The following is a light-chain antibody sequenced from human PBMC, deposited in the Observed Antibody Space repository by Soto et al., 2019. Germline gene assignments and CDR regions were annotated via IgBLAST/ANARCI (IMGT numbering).Light chain of an antibody. CDR2: GAS. CDR3: QQYGSSPKT. V-gene: IGKV3-20*01. J-gene: IGKJ1*01. Sequence: EIVLTQSPGTLSLSPGERVTLSCRASQSVSSSYLAWYQQKPGQAPRLLIYGASSRATGIPDRFSGSGSAADFTITISRLEPEDCAVYDGQQYGSSPKTFGQGTKVDIK. CDR1: QSVSSSY.